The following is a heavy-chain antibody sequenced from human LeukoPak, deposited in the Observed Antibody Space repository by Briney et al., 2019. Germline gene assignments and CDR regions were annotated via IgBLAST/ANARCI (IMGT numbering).Heavy chain of an antibody. V-gene: IGHV1-2*06. CDR2: INPNSGGT. Sequence: GASVKVSCKASGYTFTGYYMHWVRQAPGQGLEWMGRINPNSGGTNYAQKFQGRVTMTRDTSISTAYMELSRLRSDDTAVYYCARDPFPYCSSTSCYTESPDDYWGQGTLVTVSS. J-gene: IGHJ4*02. CDR3: ARDPFPYCSSTSCYTESPDDY. CDR1: GYTFTGYY. D-gene: IGHD2-2*02.